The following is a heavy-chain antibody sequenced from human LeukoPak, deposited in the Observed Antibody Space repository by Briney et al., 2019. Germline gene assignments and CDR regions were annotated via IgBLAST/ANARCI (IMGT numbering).Heavy chain of an antibody. J-gene: IGHJ4*02. CDR2: INPNSGGT. CDR3: ARELDYYDSSGYSY. V-gene: IGHV1-2*02. Sequence: ASVKVSCKASGYTFTGYYMRWVRQAPGQGLEWMGWINPNSGGTNYAQKFQGRVTMTRDTSISTAYMELSRLRSDDTAVYYCARELDYYDSSGYSYWGQGTLVTVSS. D-gene: IGHD3-22*01. CDR1: GYTFTGYY.